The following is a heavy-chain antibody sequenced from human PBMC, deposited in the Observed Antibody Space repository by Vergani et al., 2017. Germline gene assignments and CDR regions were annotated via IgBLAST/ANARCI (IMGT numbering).Heavy chain of an antibody. J-gene: IGHJ3*01. CDR2: VSTGTKSQ. D-gene: IGHD2-2*01. V-gene: IGHV3-48*01. CDR1: GFDFSSYI. Sequence: QLEESGGGWVQPGGSLRLSCVVSGFDFSSYIMNWVRQALGKGLEWVSFVSTGTKSQSYAESVKGRFTISRDSAKNSLYLKIDSLRAEDTAVYYCAREYSSTSGRALDFWGQGTKVTVSS. CDR3: AREYSSTSGRALDF.